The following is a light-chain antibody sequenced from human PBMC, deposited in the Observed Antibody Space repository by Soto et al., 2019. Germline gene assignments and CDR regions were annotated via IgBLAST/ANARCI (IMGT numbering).Light chain of an antibody. CDR2: DVS. CDR1: SIYIGSYNY. J-gene: IGLJ3*02. Sequence: QSVLTQPASLSGSPGQSITISCTGTSIYIGSYNYVSWYQQHPGKAPKLMIFDVSYRPSGISDRFSGSKSGNTASLTISGLQPEDEADYYCSSYGASSTLFGGGTKVTVL. V-gene: IGLV2-14*03. CDR3: SSYGASSTL.